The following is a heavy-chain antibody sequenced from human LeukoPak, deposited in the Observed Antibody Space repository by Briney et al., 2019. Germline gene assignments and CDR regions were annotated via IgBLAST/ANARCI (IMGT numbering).Heavy chain of an antibody. Sequence: GGSLRLSCAASGFTFSSYWMSWVRQAPGKGLEWVANIKQDGSEKYYVDSVKGRFTISRDNAKNSLYLQMNSLRAEDTAVYYCLFTGTITMNFDYWGQGTLVTVPS. CDR3: LFTGTITMNFDY. CDR2: IKQDGSEK. J-gene: IGHJ4*02. D-gene: IGHD1-1*01. V-gene: IGHV3-7*01. CDR1: GFTFSSYW.